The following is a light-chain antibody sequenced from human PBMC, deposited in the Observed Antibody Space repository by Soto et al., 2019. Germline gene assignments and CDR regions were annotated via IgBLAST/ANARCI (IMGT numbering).Light chain of an antibody. CDR3: CSHAGDNTYV. CDR2: EVS. V-gene: IGLV2-14*01. CDR1: SSDVGIYNY. Sequence: QSVLTQPASVSGSPGQSITISCTGTSSDVGIYNYVSWYQQHPGKAPKLMIYEVSNRPSGVSNRFSGSKSGNTASLTISGLQAEDEADYFCCSHAGDNTYVFGTGTKV. J-gene: IGLJ1*01.